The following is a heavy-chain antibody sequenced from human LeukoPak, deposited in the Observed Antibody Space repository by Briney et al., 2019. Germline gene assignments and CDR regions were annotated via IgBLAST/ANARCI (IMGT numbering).Heavy chain of an antibody. Sequence: ASVKVSCKASGYTFTSYYMHWVRQAPGQGLEWMGIINPSGGSTSYAQKFQGRVTMTRDTSTSTVYMEQSSLRSEDTAVYYCARVSSGLYYYDSSGYYFDYWGQGTLVTVSS. CDR2: INPSGGST. CDR3: ARVSSGLYYYDSSGYYFDY. D-gene: IGHD3-22*01. J-gene: IGHJ4*02. CDR1: GYTFTSYY. V-gene: IGHV1-46*01.